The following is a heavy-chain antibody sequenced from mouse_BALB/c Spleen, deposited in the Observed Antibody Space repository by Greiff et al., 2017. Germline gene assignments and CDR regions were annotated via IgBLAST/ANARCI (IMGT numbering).Heavy chain of an antibody. CDR3: ARYGNYVGYFDY. CDR2: INSNGGST. Sequence: EVKLVESGGGLVQPGGSLKLSCAASGFTFSSYGMSWVRQTPDKRLELVATINSNGGSTYYPDSVKGRFTISRDNAKNTLYLQMSSLKSEDTAMYYCARYGNYVGYFDYWGQGTTLTVSS. CDR1: GFTFSSYG. J-gene: IGHJ2*01. V-gene: IGHV5-6-3*01. D-gene: IGHD2-1*01.